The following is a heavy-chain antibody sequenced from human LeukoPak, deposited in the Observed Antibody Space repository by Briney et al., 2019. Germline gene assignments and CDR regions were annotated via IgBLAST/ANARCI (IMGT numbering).Heavy chain of an antibody. V-gene: IGHV3-23*01. CDR3: AKNMVRGVIMSSSFDY. CDR2: ISASGGST. CDR1: GFTFSSYA. D-gene: IGHD3-10*01. J-gene: IGHJ4*02. Sequence: GGSLRLSCAASGFTFSSYAMSWVRQAPGKGLEWVSAISASGGSTYYADSVKGRFTISRDNSKNTLYLQMNSLRAEDTAVYYCAKNMVRGVIMSSSFDYWGQGTLVTVSS.